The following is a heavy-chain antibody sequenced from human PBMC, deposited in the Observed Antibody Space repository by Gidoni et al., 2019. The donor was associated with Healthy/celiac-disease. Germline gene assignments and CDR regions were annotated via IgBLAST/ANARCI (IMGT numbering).Heavy chain of an antibody. CDR2: ISSSSSYI. CDR3: ARDEVHGGDYSQLDY. D-gene: IGHD4-4*01. J-gene: IGHJ4*02. CDR1: GFTFSSYS. V-gene: IGHV3-21*01. Sequence: EVQLVESGGGLVKPGGSLRLSCAASGFTFSSYSMNWVRQAPGKGLEWVSSISSSSSYIYYADSVKGRFTISRDNAKNSLYLQMNSLRAEDTAVYYCARDEVHGGDYSQLDYWGQGTLVTVSS.